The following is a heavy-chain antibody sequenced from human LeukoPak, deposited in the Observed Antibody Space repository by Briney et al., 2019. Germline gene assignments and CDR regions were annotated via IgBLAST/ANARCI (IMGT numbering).Heavy chain of an antibody. J-gene: IGHJ6*02. CDR1: GFTFSSYW. CDR2: IKQDGSEK. CDR3: ARCTAMVSNYYYGMDV. Sequence: PGGSLRLSCAASGFTFSSYWMSWVRQAPGKGLEWVANIKQDGSEKYYVDSVKGRFTISRDNAKNLLYLQMNSLRAEDTAVYYCARCTAMVSNYYYGMDVWGQGTTVTVSS. V-gene: IGHV3-7*01. D-gene: IGHD5-18*01.